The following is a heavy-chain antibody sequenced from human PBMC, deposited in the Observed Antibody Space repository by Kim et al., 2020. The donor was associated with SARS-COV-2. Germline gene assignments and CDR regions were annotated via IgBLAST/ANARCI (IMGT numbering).Heavy chain of an antibody. J-gene: IGHJ6*02. CDR1: GFTFSSYA. CDR2: ISYDGSNK. D-gene: IGHD6-13*01. CDR3: ARGRIAAAGRTFRYYYYGMDV. Sequence: GGSLRLSCAASGFTFSSYAMHWVRQAPGKGLEWVAVISYDGSNKYYADSVKGRFTISRDNSKNTLYLQMNSLRAEDTAVYYCARGRIAAAGRTFRYYYYGMDVWGQGTTVTVSS. V-gene: IGHV3-30-3*01.